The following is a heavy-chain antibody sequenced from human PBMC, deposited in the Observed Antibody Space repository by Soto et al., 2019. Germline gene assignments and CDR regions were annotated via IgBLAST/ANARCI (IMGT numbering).Heavy chain of an antibody. V-gene: IGHV3-64D*06. D-gene: IGHD6-13*01. CDR1: GFTFSSYA. Sequence: GGSLRLSCSASGFTFSSYAMHWVRQAPGKGLEYVSAISSNGGSTYYADSVKGRFTISRDNSKNTLYLQMSSLRAEGTAVYYCVKDFAFYSSSGFNWFDPWGQGTLVTVS. CDR2: ISSNGGST. CDR3: VKDFAFYSSSGFNWFDP. J-gene: IGHJ5*02.